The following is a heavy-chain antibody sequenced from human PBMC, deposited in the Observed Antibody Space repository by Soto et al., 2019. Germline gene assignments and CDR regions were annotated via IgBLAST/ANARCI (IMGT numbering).Heavy chain of an antibody. CDR2: INAGNGNT. D-gene: IGHD1-26*01. CDR3: ATGMRGGGSYYGDYYYGMDV. CDR1: GYTFTIYA. V-gene: IGHV1-3*01. Sequence: GASVKVSCKASGYTFTIYAMHWVRQAPGQRLEWMGWINAGNGNTKYSQKFQGRVTMTEDTSTDTAYMELSSLRSEDTAVYYCATGMRGGGSYYGDYYYGMDVWGQGTTVTVSS. J-gene: IGHJ6*02.